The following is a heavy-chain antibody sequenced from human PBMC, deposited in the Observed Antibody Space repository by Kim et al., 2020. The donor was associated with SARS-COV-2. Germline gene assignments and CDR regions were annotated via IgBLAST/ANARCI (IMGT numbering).Heavy chain of an antibody. V-gene: IGHV3-48*02. CDR3: ARGRGSSGWYGAFDI. CDR2: ISSSSSTI. Sequence: GGSLRLSCAASGFTFSSYSMNWVRQAPGKGLEWVSYISSSSSTIYYADSVKGRFTISRDNAKNSLYLQMNSLRDEDTAVYYCARGRGSSGWYGAFDIWGQGTMVTVSS. CDR1: GFTFSSYS. J-gene: IGHJ3*02. D-gene: IGHD6-19*01.